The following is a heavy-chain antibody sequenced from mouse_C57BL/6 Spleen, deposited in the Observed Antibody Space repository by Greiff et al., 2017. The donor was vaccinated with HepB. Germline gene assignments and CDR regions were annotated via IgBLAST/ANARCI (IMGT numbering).Heavy chain of an antibody. J-gene: IGHJ2*01. D-gene: IGHD2-4*01. CDR3: ARARTMITTYYFDC. CDR1: GFTFSSYA. V-gene: IGHV5-4*03. CDR2: ISDGGSYT. Sequence: EVKLVESGGGLVKPGGSLKLSCAASGFTFSSYAMSWVRRTPEKRLEWVATISDGGSYTYYPDNVKGRFTISRDNAKNNLYLQMSHLKSEDTAMYYCARARTMITTYYFDCWGQGTTLTVSS.